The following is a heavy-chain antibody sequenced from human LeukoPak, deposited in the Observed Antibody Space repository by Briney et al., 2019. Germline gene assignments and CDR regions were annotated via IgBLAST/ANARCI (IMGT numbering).Heavy chain of an antibody. CDR1: GGSISTTSYY. Sequence: PSETLSLTCTVSGGSISTTSYYWGWIRQAPGKGLEWVSAISGSGGSTYYADSVKGRFTISRDNSRNTLYLQMNSLRAEDTAVYYCAKETPGEYYFDYWGQGTLVTVSS. J-gene: IGHJ4*02. D-gene: IGHD3-16*01. CDR3: AKETPGEYYFDY. CDR2: ISGSGGST. V-gene: IGHV3-23*01.